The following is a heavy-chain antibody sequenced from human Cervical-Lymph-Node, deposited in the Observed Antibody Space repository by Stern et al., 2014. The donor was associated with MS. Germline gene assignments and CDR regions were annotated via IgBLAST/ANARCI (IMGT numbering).Heavy chain of an antibody. D-gene: IGHD6-25*01. CDR2: INPSGGST. CDR1: GYTFTSYY. V-gene: IGHV1-46*01. CDR3: ARVSAHYGMDV. Sequence: QVQLLQSGAEVKKPGASVKVSCKASGYTFTSYYMHWVRQAPGQGLEWMAIINPSGGSTSYAQKFQGRVTMTRDTSTSTVYMELSSLRSEDTAVYYCARVSAHYGMDVWGQGTTVTVSS. J-gene: IGHJ6*02.